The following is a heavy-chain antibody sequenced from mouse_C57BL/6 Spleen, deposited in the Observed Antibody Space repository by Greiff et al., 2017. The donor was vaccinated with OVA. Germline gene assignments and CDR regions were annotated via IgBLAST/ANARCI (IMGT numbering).Heavy chain of an antibody. D-gene: IGHD2-3*01. Sequence: QVQLKQPGAELVKPGASVKMSCKASGYTFTSYWITWVKQRPGQGLEWIGDIYPGSGSTNYNEKFKSKATLTVDTSSSTAYMQLSSLTSEDSAVYYCARNGYYLYYFDYWGQGTTLTVSS. CDR2: IYPGSGST. J-gene: IGHJ2*01. CDR1: GYTFTSYW. CDR3: ARNGYYLYYFDY. V-gene: IGHV1-55*01.